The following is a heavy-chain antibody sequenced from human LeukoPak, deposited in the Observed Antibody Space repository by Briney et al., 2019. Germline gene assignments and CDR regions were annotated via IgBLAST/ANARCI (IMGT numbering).Heavy chain of an antibody. J-gene: IGHJ4*02. V-gene: IGHV4-59*01. Sequence: PSETLSLTCTVSGGSISSYYWSWIRQPPGKGLEWIGYIYYSGSTNYNPSLKSRVTISVDTSKNQSSLKLSSVTAADTAVYYCAREGEESFDYWGQGTLVTVSA. CDR1: GGSISSYY. D-gene: IGHD3-16*01. CDR2: IYYSGST. CDR3: AREGEESFDY.